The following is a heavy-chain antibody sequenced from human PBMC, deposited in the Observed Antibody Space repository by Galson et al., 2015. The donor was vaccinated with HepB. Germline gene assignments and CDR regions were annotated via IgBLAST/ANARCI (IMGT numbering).Heavy chain of an antibody. J-gene: IGHJ3*01. CDR1: GYTFINYF. D-gene: IGHD5/OR15-5a*01. CDR3: ARQSRSFMVSYAFDV. V-gene: IGHV1-46*01. Sequence: SVKVSCKASGYTFINYFLHWVRQVPGQGLEWMGVINPSGGSTSYAQKFQGRVTMTRDTSTSTVHMELNSLRSEDTAMYYCARQSRSFMVSYAFDVWGQGTMVTVSS. CDR2: INPSGGST.